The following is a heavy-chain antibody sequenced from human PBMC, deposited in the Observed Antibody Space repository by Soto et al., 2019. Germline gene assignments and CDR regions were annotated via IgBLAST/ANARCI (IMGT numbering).Heavy chain of an antibody. CDR2: INAGNGNT. CDR1: GYTFTSYA. V-gene: IGHV1-3*05. J-gene: IGHJ5*02. CDR3: ARDPWNYVSGWFDP. Sequence: QVQLVQSGAEEKKPGASVKVSCKASGYTFTSYAMHWVRQAPGQRLEWMGWINAGNGNTKYSQKFQGRVTITRDTAESTAYMELSSLRSEDTAVYYCARDPWNYVSGWFDPWGQGTLVTVSS. D-gene: IGHD1-7*01.